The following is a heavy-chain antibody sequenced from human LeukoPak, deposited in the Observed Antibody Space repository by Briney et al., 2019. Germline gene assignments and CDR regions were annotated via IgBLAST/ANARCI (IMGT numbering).Heavy chain of an antibody. CDR1: GYSFTNYW. CDR2: ISPHDSDT. D-gene: IGHD3-16*02. Sequence: GESLKISCKGTGYSFTNYWIGWVRQMPGKGLEWMGMISPHDSDTRYSPSFQGQVTISADKSITTAYLQWSSLKASDTAIYYCARRCDSGGYRFWFDPLGQGTLVTVSS. J-gene: IGHJ5*02. CDR3: ARRCDSGGYRFWFDP. V-gene: IGHV5-51*01.